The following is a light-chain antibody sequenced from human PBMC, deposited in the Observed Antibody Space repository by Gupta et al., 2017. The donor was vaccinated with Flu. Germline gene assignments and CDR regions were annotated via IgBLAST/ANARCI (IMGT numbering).Light chain of an antibody. V-gene: IGKV2-28*01. Sequence: VTPGEPASISCRSSQSLLQSNGYNYLDWYLQKPGQSPQLLIYLGSNRASGVPDRFSGSGSGTDFTLKISRVEAEDVGVYYCMEALQTWTFGQGTKVEIK. CDR2: LGS. CDR3: MEALQTWT. J-gene: IGKJ1*01. CDR1: QSLLQSNGYNY.